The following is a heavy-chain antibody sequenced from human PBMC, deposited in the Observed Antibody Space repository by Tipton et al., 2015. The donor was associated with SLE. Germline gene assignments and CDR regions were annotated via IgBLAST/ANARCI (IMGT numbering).Heavy chain of an antibody. D-gene: IGHD6-6*01. CDR1: GGSFSGYY. CDR3: ARFEYSSSSFDY. CDR2: INHRGST. Sequence: TLSLTCAVYGGSFSGYYWSWIRQPPGKGLEWIGEINHRGSTSYNPSLKSRVAISVDMSKNQFSLKVTSVTAADTAVYYCARFEYSSSSFDYWGQGTLVTVSS. V-gene: IGHV4-34*01. J-gene: IGHJ4*02.